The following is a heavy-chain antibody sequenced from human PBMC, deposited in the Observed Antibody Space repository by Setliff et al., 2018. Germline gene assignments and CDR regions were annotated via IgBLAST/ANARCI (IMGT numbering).Heavy chain of an antibody. Sequence: GGSLRLSCVASGFTFSSYWMTWVRQVPRKGLEYVASIKHDGSDKYYVDSVKGRFTISRDNAKNSLSLQMNSLRAEDTAVYYCVRARTTNYDFWSGLNAFDIWGQGTMVTVSS. CDR2: IKHDGSDK. J-gene: IGHJ3*02. D-gene: IGHD3-3*01. V-gene: IGHV3-7*03. CDR1: GFTFSSYW. CDR3: VRARTTNYDFWSGLNAFDI.